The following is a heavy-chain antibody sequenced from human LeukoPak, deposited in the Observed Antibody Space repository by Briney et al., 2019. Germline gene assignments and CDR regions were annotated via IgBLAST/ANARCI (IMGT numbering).Heavy chain of an antibody. Sequence: SETLSLTCTVSGGSFSSYYWSWIRQPPGKGLEWIGYICYSGSTNYKPSLKSRVTISVDTSKIQFSLKLSSVTAAGTAVYYCARLLYYYDSSGFGTGYFDYWGQGTLVTVSS. CDR1: GGSFSSYY. CDR3: ARLLYYYDSSGFGTGYFDY. CDR2: ICYSGST. V-gene: IGHV4-59*08. D-gene: IGHD3-22*01. J-gene: IGHJ4*02.